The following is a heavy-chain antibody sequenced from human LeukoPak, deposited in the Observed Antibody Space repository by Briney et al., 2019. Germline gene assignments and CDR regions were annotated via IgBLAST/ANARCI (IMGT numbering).Heavy chain of an antibody. CDR1: GFTFSSYS. Sequence: GGSLRLSCAASGFTFSSYSVNWVRQAPGKGLEWVSSISSSSSYIYYADSVKGRFTISRDNAKNSLYLQMNSLRAEDTAVYYCARAPRIAAAGKDYWGQGTLVTVSS. V-gene: IGHV3-21*01. CDR2: ISSSSSYI. D-gene: IGHD6-13*01. J-gene: IGHJ4*02. CDR3: ARAPRIAAAGKDY.